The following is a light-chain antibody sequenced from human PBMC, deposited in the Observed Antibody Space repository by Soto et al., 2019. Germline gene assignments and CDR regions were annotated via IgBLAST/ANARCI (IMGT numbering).Light chain of an antibody. V-gene: IGKV1-39*01. J-gene: IGKJ1*01. Sequence: DIQMTQSPSSLSASVGDRVTITCRASQSISSYLNWYQQKPGKAPKLLIYTTSNLQSGVPSRFSGSGSATHFTLTISSLQPEDFATYYCQQHYNTPRTFGQGTKVDI. CDR1: QSISSY. CDR3: QQHYNTPRT. CDR2: TTS.